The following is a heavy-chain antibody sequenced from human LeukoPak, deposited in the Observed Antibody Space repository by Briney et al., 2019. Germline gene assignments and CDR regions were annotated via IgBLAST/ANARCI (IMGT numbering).Heavy chain of an antibody. CDR2: ISSSGSTI. CDR1: GFTFSSYE. V-gene: IGHV3-48*03. D-gene: IGHD6-13*01. J-gene: IGHJ6*03. Sequence: GGSLRLSCAASGFTFSSYEMHWVRQAPGKGLEWVSYISSSGSTIYYADSVKGRFTISRDNAKNSLYLQMNSLRAEDTAVYYCAKGIAAAGRREWDGYYYYYMDVWGKGTTVTISS. CDR3: AKGIAAAGRREWDGYYYYYMDV.